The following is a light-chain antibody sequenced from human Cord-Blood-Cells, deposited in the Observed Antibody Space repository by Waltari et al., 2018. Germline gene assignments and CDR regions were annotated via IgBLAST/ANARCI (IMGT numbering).Light chain of an antibody. Sequence: QSALTQPASVSGSPGQSITISCTGTRSDVGSYNLVSWYQQHPGKAPKLMIYEVSKRPSGVSNRFSGSKSGNTASRTISGLQAEDEADYYCCSYAGSSTFVFGGGTKLTVL. CDR2: EVS. J-gene: IGLJ2*01. V-gene: IGLV2-23*02. CDR1: RSDVGSYNL. CDR3: CSYAGSSTFV.